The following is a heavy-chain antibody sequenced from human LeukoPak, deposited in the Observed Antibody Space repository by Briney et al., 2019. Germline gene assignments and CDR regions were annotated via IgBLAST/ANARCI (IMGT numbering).Heavy chain of an antibody. J-gene: IGHJ4*02. CDR1: DGSINNYY. CDR2: IYYSGST. Sequence: SETLSLTCTVSDGSINNYYWSWIRQPPGKGLEWIGYIYYSGSTNYNPSLKSRVTISVDTSKNQFSLKLSSVTAADTAVYYCAGASRGWYGIDYWGQGTLVTVSS. V-gene: IGHV4-59*01. CDR3: AGASRGWYGIDY. D-gene: IGHD6-19*01.